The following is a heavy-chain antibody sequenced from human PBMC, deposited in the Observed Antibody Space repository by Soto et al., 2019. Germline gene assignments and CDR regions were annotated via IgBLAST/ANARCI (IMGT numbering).Heavy chain of an antibody. CDR3: ARVGTRYCSSTSCYARSWFDP. CDR1: GGSISSGGYS. CDR2: IYHSGST. V-gene: IGHV4-30-2*01. D-gene: IGHD2-2*01. J-gene: IGHJ5*02. Sequence: QLQLQESGSGLVKPSQTLSLTCAVSGGSISSGGYSWSWIRQPPGKGLEWIGYIYHSGSTYYNPSLKSRVTISVDRSKNQFSLKLSSVTAADTAVYYCARVGTRYCSSTSCYARSWFDPWGQGTLVTVSS.